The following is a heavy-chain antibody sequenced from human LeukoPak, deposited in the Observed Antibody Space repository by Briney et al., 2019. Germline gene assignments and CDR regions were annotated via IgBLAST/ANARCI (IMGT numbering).Heavy chain of an antibody. CDR3: TREVVGVPTAVIDY. J-gene: IGHJ4*02. CDR2: FYAGGSI. V-gene: IGHV4-38-2*02. D-gene: IGHD3-3*01. Sequence: SETLSLTCVVSGYAISSGHYWGWIRQSPGKGLEWIGSFYAGGSIYYNPSLKSRVTIVEDTSRNQFSLKMTSVTAADTAVYYCTREVVGVPTAVIDYWGQGALVTVSS. CDR1: GYAISSGHY.